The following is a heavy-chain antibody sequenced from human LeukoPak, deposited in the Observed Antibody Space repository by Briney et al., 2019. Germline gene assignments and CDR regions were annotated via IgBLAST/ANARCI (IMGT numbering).Heavy chain of an antibody. CDR3: ARVSLLAGNQYGSGSYDF. Sequence: GGSLRLSCAASGFTFSSYNLNWVRQAPGKGLEWVSAISSSSSYIYYADSAKGRFTISRDNAKSSLYLQMNSLRAEDTAVYYCARVSLLAGNQYGSGSYDFWGQGTLVTVSS. CDR1: GFTFSSYN. J-gene: IGHJ4*02. V-gene: IGHV3-21*01. D-gene: IGHD3-10*01. CDR2: ISSSSSYI.